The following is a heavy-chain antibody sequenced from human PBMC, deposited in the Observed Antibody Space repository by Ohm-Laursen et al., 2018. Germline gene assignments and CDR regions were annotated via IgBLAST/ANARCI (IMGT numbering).Heavy chain of an antibody. CDR2: IHSSGST. CDR3: ARKAGLNGYGYLGYYYYGMDV. V-gene: IGHV4-61*08. J-gene: IGHJ6*02. CDR1: GGSISSGGYY. D-gene: IGHD5-18*01. Sequence: SDTLSLTCPVSGGSISSGGYYWSWIRQHPGKGLEWIAYIHSSGSTNYNPSLKSRVTISVDTSKNQFSLKLSSVTAADTAVYYCARKAGLNGYGYLGYYYYGMDVWGQGTTVTVS.